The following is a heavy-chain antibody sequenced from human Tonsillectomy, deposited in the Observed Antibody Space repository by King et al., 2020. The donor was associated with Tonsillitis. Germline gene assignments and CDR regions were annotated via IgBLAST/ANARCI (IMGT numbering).Heavy chain of an antibody. J-gene: IGHJ6*03. Sequence: VQLVESGGSLVQPGGSLRLSCAASGFTFSSYWMHWVRQAPGKGLVWVSRINSDGSSTSYADSVKGRFTISRDNAKNTLYLQMNSLRAEDTAVYYCARGNYYYGSGSYYNHYYMDVWGKGTTVTVSS. D-gene: IGHD3-10*01. CDR3: ARGNYYYGSGSYYNHYYMDV. CDR2: INSDGSST. CDR1: GFTFSSYW. V-gene: IGHV3-74*01.